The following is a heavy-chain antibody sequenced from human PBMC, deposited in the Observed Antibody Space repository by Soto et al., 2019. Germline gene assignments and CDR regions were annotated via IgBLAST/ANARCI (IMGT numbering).Heavy chain of an antibody. CDR3: ARWLGYGPHFDY. J-gene: IGHJ4*02. CDR1: GGSISSGGYY. D-gene: IGHD5-12*01. V-gene: IGHV4-30-4*01. CDR2: IYYSGST. Sequence: SETLSLTCTVSGGSISSGGYYWSWIRQPPGKDLEWIGYIYYSGSTYYNPSLKSRVTISVDTSKNQFSLKLSSVTAADTAVYYCARWLGYGPHFDYWGQGTLVTVSS.